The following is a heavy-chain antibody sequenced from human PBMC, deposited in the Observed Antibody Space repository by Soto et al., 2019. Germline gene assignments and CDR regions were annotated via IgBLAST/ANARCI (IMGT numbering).Heavy chain of an antibody. V-gene: IGHV3-30*18. CDR3: AKSKRVYCISTSCFLHSYGMDV. J-gene: IGHJ6*02. Sequence: QVQLVESGGGVVQPGRSLRLSCAASGFTFSSYGMHWVRQAPGMGLEWVAVISYDGSNKYYADSVKGRFTISRDNSKNTLYLKMTSLRAEDTAVYYCAKSKRVYCISTSCFLHSYGMDVWGQGTTVTVSS. D-gene: IGHD2-2*01. CDR1: GFTFSSYG. CDR2: ISYDGSNK.